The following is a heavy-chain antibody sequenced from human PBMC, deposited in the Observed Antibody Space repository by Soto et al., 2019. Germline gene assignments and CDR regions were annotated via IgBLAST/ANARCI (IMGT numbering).Heavy chain of an antibody. J-gene: IGHJ6*02. Sequence: GGSLRFSCAASGFTFSSYGMNWVRQAPGKGLEWVAVIWYDGSNKYYADSVKGRFTISRDNSKNTLYLQMNSLRAEDTAVYYCARVRTAVKGGNDYGMDVWGQGTTVTVSS. CDR3: ARVRTAVKGGNDYGMDV. V-gene: IGHV3-33*01. CDR2: IWYDGSNK. CDR1: GFTFSSYG. D-gene: IGHD2-21*02.